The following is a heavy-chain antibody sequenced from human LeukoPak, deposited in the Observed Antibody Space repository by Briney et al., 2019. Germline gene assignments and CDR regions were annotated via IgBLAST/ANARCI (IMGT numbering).Heavy chain of an antibody. CDR1: GFTFSSYA. CDR2: ISYDGSNK. Sequence: PGGSLRLSCAASGFTFSSYAMHWVRQAPGKGLEWVAVISYDGSNKYYADSVKGRFTISRDNSKNTLYLQMNSLRAEDTAVYYCARASPTTVTTINGMDVWGQGTTVTVSS. D-gene: IGHD4-17*01. V-gene: IGHV3-30-3*01. J-gene: IGHJ6*02. CDR3: ARASPTTVTTINGMDV.